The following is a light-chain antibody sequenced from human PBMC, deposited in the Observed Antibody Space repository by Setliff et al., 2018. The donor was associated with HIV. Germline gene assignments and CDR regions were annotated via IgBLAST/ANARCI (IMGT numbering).Light chain of an antibody. V-gene: IGLV3-21*04. CDR2: YDT. CDR3: QVWDSSSDNWV. J-gene: IGLJ3*02. CDR1: NIGSKS. Sequence: SYELTQSPSVSVAPGKTARITCGGSNIGSKSVHWYQQKPGQAPVLVIFYDTDRPSGIPERFSASNPGNTATLTISRVEAGDEADYYCQVWDSSSDNWVFGGGTKVTVL.